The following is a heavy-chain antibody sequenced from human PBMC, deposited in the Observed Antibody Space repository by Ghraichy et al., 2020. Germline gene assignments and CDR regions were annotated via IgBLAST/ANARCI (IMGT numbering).Heavy chain of an antibody. Sequence: SQTLSLTCTVSGGSISSGGYYWSWIRQHPGKGLEWIGYIYYSGSTYYNPSLKSRVTISVDTSKNQFSLKLSSVTAADTAVYYCARTMYYYDSSGYYSAFDYWGQGTLVTVSS. J-gene: IGHJ4*02. CDR2: IYYSGST. CDR1: GGSISSGGYY. CDR3: ARTMYYYDSSGYYSAFDY. V-gene: IGHV4-31*03. D-gene: IGHD3-22*01.